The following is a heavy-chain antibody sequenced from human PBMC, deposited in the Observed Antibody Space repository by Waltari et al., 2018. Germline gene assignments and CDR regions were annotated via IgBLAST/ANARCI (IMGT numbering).Heavy chain of an antibody. CDR2: VSGTSANA. J-gene: IGHJ2*01. Sequence: QLVEPGGGLVQPGGSVRLSCAVAGFAFPHYAIASVRQAPGKGLEWVSAVSGTSANAFYADSVKGRFTISRDNSKSTVDLQLNSLRAEDTAVYYCAKDLRYTSLGHWYFEVWGRGTLVTVSS. D-gene: IGHD5-12*01. V-gene: IGHV3-23*04. CDR3: AKDLRYTSLGHWYFEV. CDR1: GFAFPHYA.